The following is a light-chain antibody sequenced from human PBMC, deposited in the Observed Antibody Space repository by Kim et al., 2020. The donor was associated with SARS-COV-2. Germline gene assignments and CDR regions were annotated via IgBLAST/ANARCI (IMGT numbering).Light chain of an antibody. CDR1: SSDVGGYNY. V-gene: IGLV2-11*01. CDR2: DVS. Sequence: QSALTQPRSVSGSPGQSVTISCTGTSSDVGGYNYVSWYQQHPGKVPKVMIYDVSKRPSGVPDRFSGSKSGNTASLTISGLQAEDEADYYCCSYAGNSLVFGGGTQLTVL. CDR3: CSYAGNSLV. J-gene: IGLJ3*02.